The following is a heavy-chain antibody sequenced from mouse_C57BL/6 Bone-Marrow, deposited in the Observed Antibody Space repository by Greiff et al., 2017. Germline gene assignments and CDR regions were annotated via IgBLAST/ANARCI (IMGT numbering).Heavy chain of an antibody. CDR3: ARSHGYLLYFDV. J-gene: IGHJ1*03. CDR2: IRNKANGYTT. Sequence: DVKLVESGGGLVQPGGSLSLSCAASGFTFTDYYMSWVRQPPGKALEWLGFIRNKANGYTTEYSASVEGRFTISRDNSQSILYLQMNALRAEDSATYYCARSHGYLLYFDVWGTGTTVTVSS. CDR1: GFTFTDYY. V-gene: IGHV7-3*01. D-gene: IGHD2-2*01.